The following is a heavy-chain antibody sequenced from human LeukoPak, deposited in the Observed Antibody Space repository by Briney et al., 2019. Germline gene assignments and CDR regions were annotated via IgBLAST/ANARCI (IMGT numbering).Heavy chain of an antibody. D-gene: IGHD5-18*01. CDR1: GFTFSSYG. J-gene: IGHJ4*02. V-gene: IGHV3-33*01. CDR3: ARERGYSYGAHCDY. Sequence: GGSLRLSCAASGFTFSSYGMHWVRQVPGKGLEWVAVIWYDGSNKYYADSVKGRFTISRDNSKNTVYLQMNSLRAEDTAVYYCARERGYSYGAHCDYWGRGTLVTVSS. CDR2: IWYDGSNK.